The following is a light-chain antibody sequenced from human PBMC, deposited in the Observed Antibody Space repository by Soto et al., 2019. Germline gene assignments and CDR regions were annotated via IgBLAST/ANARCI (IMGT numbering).Light chain of an antibody. Sequence: QSVLTQPASVSGPLAQTISITCTGTSSDVGGYNYVSWYKQHPGKAPRLMIHEVSNRPSGVSNRFSGSKSGNTASQTISGLQAEDEADYYCSSYTSSSTPYVYGTGTKVTVL. V-gene: IGLV2-14*01. CDR1: SSDVGGYNY. CDR3: SSYTSSSTPYV. CDR2: EVS. J-gene: IGLJ1*01.